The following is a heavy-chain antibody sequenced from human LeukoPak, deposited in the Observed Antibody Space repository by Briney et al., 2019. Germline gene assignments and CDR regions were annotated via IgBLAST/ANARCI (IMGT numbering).Heavy chain of an antibody. J-gene: IGHJ4*02. V-gene: IGHV1-2*02. Sequence: ASVKVSCKVSGYTLTELSMHWVRQAPGQGLEWMGWINPNSGGTNYAQKFQGRVTMTRDTSISTAYMELSRLRSDDTAVYYCARVDTAMVRYFDYWGQGTLVTVSS. CDR1: GYTLTELS. CDR2: INPNSGGT. CDR3: ARVDTAMVRYFDY. D-gene: IGHD5-18*01.